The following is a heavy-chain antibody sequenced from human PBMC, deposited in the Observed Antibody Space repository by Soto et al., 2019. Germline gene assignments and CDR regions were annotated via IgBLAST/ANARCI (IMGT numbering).Heavy chain of an antibody. CDR2: ISGSGGAT. J-gene: IGHJ4*02. D-gene: IGHD3-3*01. Sequence: GFLRLPGSTSGFNFKDCAISRVRQDPGKGLEWVSGISGSGGATYYTDSVEGRFTISKDFSKNTVSMQMTGLRVDDTAVYYCARTRTDFYRYYFDSWGQGALVTVSS. CDR3: ARTRTDFYRYYFDS. CDR1: GFNFKDCA. V-gene: IGHV3-23*01.